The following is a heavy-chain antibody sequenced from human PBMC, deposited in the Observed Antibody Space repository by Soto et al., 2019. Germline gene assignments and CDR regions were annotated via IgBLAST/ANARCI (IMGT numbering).Heavy chain of an antibody. CDR3: TRIDDYGDYDAFDI. D-gene: IGHD4-17*01. CDR2: IRSKANSYAT. V-gene: IGHV3-73*01. Sequence: GSLRLSCAASGFTFRGSAMHWVRQASGKGLEWVGRIRSKANSYATAYAASVKGRFTISRDDSKNTAYLQMNSLKTEDTAVYYCTRIDDYGDYDAFDIWGQGTMVTVSS. CDR1: GFTFRGSA. J-gene: IGHJ3*02.